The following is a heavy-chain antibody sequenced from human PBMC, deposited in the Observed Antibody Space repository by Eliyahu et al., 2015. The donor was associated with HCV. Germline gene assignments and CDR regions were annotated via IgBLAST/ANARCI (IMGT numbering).Heavy chain of an antibody. Sequence: EVQLVESGGGLVQPGRSLRLSCAASGFTFDDHAMHWVRQAPGKGLEWVSGISWNSGSIFYADSVKGRFTISRDNAKNSLYLQMNSLRAEDTALYYCAKDIGSGRYYGMDVWGQGTTVTVSS. CDR2: ISWNSGSI. J-gene: IGHJ6*02. CDR3: AKDIGSGRYYGMDV. D-gene: IGHD2-15*01. CDR1: GFTFDDHA. V-gene: IGHV3-9*01.